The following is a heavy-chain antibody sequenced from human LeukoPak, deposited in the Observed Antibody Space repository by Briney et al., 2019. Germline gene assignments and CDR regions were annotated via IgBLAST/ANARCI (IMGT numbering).Heavy chain of an antibody. V-gene: IGHV3-30*02. Sequence: GGSLRLSCAASGFTFSSYGMHWVRQAPGKGLEWVAFIRYDGSNKYYADSVKGRFTISRDNSKNTLYLQMNSLRAEDTAVYYCAKGGDYYDSSGYYYRRSGPHYDYWGQGTLVTVSS. CDR3: AKGGDYYDSSGYYYRRSGPHYDY. CDR1: GFTFSSYG. J-gene: IGHJ4*02. D-gene: IGHD3-22*01. CDR2: IRYDGSNK.